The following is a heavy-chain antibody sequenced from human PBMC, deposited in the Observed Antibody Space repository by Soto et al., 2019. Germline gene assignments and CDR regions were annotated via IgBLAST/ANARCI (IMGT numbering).Heavy chain of an antibody. V-gene: IGHV2-5*02. CDR1: GFSLSTSGVG. CDR3: AHREYLTVGYDFWSGYLSFFDY. D-gene: IGHD3-3*01. Sequence: SGPTLVKPTQTLTLTCTFSGFSLSTSGVGVGWIRQPPGKALEWLALIYWDDDKRYSPSLKSRLTITKDTSKNQVVITMTNMDPVDTATYYCAHREYLTVGYDFWSGYLSFFDYWGQGTLVTVSS. CDR2: IYWDDDK. J-gene: IGHJ4*02.